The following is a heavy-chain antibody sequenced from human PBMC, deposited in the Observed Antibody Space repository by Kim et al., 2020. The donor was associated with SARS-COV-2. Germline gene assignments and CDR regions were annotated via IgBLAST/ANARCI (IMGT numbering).Heavy chain of an antibody. D-gene: IGHD2-2*01. J-gene: IGHJ4*02. CDR1: GGSVSSGSYY. Sequence: SETLSLTCTVSGGSVSSGSYYWSWIRQPPGKGLEWIGYIYYSGSTNYNPSLKSRVTISVDTSKNQFSLKLSSVTAADTAVYYCAREPAPGNSDDSFDYWGQGTLVTVSS. V-gene: IGHV4-61*01. CDR3: AREPAPGNSDDSFDY. CDR2: IYYSGST.